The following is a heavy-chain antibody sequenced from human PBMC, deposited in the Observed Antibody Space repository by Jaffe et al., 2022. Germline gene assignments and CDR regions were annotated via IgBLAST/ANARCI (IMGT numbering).Heavy chain of an antibody. CDR3: VRDATPGKTGWVYFDS. D-gene: IGHD3-10*01. CDR2: ITSSGDVM. J-gene: IGHJ4*02. V-gene: IGHV3-48*03. CDR1: GFTFSTYE. Sequence: EMQLVESGGGLVQPGGSLRISCATSGFTFSTYEMNWVRQAPGRGLEWLAYITSSGDVMYYADSVRGRFTISRDNAKDSLYLQMNSLRVEDTALYYCVRDATPGKTGWVYFDSWGQGTLVTVSS.